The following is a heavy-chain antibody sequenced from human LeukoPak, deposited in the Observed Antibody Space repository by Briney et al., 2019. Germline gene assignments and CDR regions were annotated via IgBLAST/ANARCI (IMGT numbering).Heavy chain of an antibody. CDR3: ARQVVVTAPLGY. CDR1: GGSISGFS. D-gene: IGHD2-21*02. V-gene: IGHV4-59*08. CDR2: IYYSGST. Sequence: PSETLSLTCTVSGGSISGFSWSWIRQPPGKGLEWIGYIYYSGSTNYNPSLKSRVTISVDTSKNQFSLKLSSVTAADTALYYCARQVVVTAPLGYWGQGTLVTVSS. J-gene: IGHJ4*02.